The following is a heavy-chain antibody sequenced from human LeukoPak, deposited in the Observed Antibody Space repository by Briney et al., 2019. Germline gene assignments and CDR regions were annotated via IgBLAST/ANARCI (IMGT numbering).Heavy chain of an antibody. V-gene: IGHV1-24*01. CDR1: GYTLTELS. Sequence: GASVKVSCKVSGYTLTELSIHWVRQAPGKGLEWMGGFDPEDGETIYAQKFQVRVTMTEDTSTDTAYMELSSLRSEDTAVYYCATGSPHYDSSGYSYFDYWGQGTLVTVSS. J-gene: IGHJ4*02. CDR2: FDPEDGET. CDR3: ATGSPHYDSSGYSYFDY. D-gene: IGHD3-22*01.